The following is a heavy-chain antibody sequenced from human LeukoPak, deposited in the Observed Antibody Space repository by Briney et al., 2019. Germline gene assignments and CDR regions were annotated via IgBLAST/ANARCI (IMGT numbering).Heavy chain of an antibody. CDR1: GASIRSYY. J-gene: IGHJ6*02. CDR2: VYISGSN. V-gene: IGHV4-4*07. Sequence: SETLSLTCTISGASIRSYYWSWIRQPAGKGLEWIGRVYISGSNNYNPSPKSQVTMSVDTSKNQFSLNLNSVTAADTAVYYCARELGDSSGPEYYHGMDVWGQGTTVTVSS. CDR3: ARELGDSSGPEYYHGMDV. D-gene: IGHD6-19*01.